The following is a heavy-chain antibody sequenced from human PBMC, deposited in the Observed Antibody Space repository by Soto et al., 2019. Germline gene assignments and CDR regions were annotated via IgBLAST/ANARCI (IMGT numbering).Heavy chain of an antibody. Sequence: GGSLRLSCAASGSTFSSYWMSWVRQAPGRGLEWVSAISGSGGSTYYADSVKGRFTISRDNSKNTLYLQMNSLRAEDTAVYYCAKVSAYCGGDCYSDYWGQGTLVTVSS. V-gene: IGHV3-23*01. CDR1: GSTFSSYW. D-gene: IGHD2-21*02. CDR2: ISGSGGST. J-gene: IGHJ4*02. CDR3: AKVSAYCGGDCYSDY.